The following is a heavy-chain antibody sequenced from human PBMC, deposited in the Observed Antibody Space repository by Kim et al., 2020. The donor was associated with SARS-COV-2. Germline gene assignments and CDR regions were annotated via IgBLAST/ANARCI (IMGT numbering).Heavy chain of an antibody. J-gene: IGHJ5*02. Sequence: GGSLRLSCAASGFTVSSNYMSWVRQAPGKGLEWVSVIYSGGSTYYADSVKGRFTISRHNSKNTLYLQMNSLRAEDTAVYYCARGRYGSGANWFDPWGQGTLVTVSS. CDR1: GFTVSSNY. CDR2: IYSGGST. V-gene: IGHV3-53*04. D-gene: IGHD3-10*01. CDR3: ARGRYGSGANWFDP.